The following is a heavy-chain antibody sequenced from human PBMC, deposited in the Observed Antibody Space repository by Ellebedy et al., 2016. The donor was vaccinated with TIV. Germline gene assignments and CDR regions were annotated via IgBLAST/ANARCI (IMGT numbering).Heavy chain of an antibody. CDR3: AKDRYCSGAICYWADY. CDR1: GFSFSTHG. CDR2: VSYDGSNT. V-gene: IGHV3-30*18. J-gene: IGHJ4*02. D-gene: IGHD2-15*01. Sequence: GESLKISCAASGFSFSTHGIHWVRQAPGKGLEWVAAVSYDGSNTYYADSVKGRFTISRDNSKNTLYLQMNSLRAEDTAVYYCAKDRYCSGAICYWADYWGQGTQVTVSS.